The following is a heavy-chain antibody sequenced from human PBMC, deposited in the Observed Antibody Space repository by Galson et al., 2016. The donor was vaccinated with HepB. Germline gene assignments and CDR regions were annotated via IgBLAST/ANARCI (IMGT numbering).Heavy chain of an antibody. CDR1: GFTFSSYA. CDR2: ISGSGDST. V-gene: IGHV3-23*01. Sequence: SLRLSCAASGFTFSSYAMTWVRQAPGKGLEWVSGISGSGDSTYYADSVKGRFTVSRDNSKNTLYLQMNSLRAEDTAIYYCARYFGDSGFDYWSQGTLVTVSS. J-gene: IGHJ4*02. CDR3: ARYFGDSGFDY. D-gene: IGHD4-17*01.